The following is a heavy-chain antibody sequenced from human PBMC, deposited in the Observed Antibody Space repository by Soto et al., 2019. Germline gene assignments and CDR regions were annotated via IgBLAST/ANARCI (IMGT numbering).Heavy chain of an antibody. CDR2: IIPIFGTT. CDR1: GGTFSNYA. V-gene: IGHV1-69*12. Sequence: QVQLVQSGAEVKKPGSSVKVSCKASGGTFSNYALSWVRQAPGQGLEWMGDIIPIFGTTNNAQKVQGRVTITADEATSTAYMELSSLRSEDTAVYYCASRGERAYYDTSGYGWGQGTLVTVSS. D-gene: IGHD3-22*01. J-gene: IGHJ1*01. CDR3: ASRGERAYYDTSGYG.